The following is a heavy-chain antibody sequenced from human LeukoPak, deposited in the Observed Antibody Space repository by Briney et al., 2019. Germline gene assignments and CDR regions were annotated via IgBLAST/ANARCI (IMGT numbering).Heavy chain of an antibody. V-gene: IGHV3-23*01. CDR3: AKDLVTGSLDY. CDR1: GFTFSSYG. CDR2: ISSSGGST. J-gene: IGHJ4*02. D-gene: IGHD3-10*01. Sequence: GGSLRLSCAASGFTFSSYGMSWVRQAPGKGLEWVSSISSSGGSTYYADSVKGRFTISRDNSKNTLYLQMNSLRAEDTAIYYCAKDLVTGSLDYWGQGTLVTVSS.